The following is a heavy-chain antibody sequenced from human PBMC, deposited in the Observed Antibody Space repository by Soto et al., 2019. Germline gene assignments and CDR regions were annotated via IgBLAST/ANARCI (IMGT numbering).Heavy chain of an antibody. CDR1: GGSISSYY. CDR2: IYYSGST. CDR3: ARRNGDYSWYFDL. D-gene: IGHD4-17*01. V-gene: IGHV4-59*08. J-gene: IGHJ2*01. Sequence: QVQLQESGPGLVKPSETLSLTCTVSGGSISSYYWSWIRQPPGKGLEWIWYIYYSGSTNYNPSLKSRVTVSVDTSKNQFSLKLSSVTAADTAVYYCARRNGDYSWYFDLWGRGTLVTVSS.